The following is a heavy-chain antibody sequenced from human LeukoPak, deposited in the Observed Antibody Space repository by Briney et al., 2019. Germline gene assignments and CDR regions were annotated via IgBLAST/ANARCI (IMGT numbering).Heavy chain of an antibody. CDR3: ARTTRWGRYFAY. J-gene: IGHJ4*02. Sequence: TSETLSLTCAVYGGSFSGYCWSWIRQPPGKGLEWIGEINHSGSTNYNPSLKSRVTISVDTSKNQFSLKLSSVTAADTAVYYCARTTRWGRYFAYWGQGTLGTVSS. V-gene: IGHV4-34*01. CDR2: INHSGST. CDR1: GGSFSGYC. D-gene: IGHD3-16*01.